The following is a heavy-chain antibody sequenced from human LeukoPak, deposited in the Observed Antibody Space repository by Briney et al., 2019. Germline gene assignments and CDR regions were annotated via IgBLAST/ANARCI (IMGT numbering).Heavy chain of an antibody. V-gene: IGHV4-59*12. CDR2: IYYSGST. CDR1: GGSISSYY. Sequence: SETLSLACTVSGGSISSYYWSWIRQPPGKGLEWIGYIYYSGSTYYNPSLKSRVTISVDTSKNQFSLKLSSVTAADTAVYYCARTYYYYYYMDVWGKGTTVTVSS. CDR3: ARTYYYYYYMDV. J-gene: IGHJ6*03.